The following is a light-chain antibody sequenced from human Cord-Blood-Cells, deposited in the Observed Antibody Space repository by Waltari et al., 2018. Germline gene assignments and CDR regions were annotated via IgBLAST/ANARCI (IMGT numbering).Light chain of an antibody. CDR3: CSYAGSSTCV. J-gene: IGLJ3*02. CDR1: SSDDGSYNL. Sequence: QSAMNQPASASGSHGQSITISCTGTSSDDGSYNLVSWYQQHPGKAPKLMIHEGSKRTSVVSNRFSGSKSGNTASLTISVLQAEDEADYYCCSYAGSSTCVFGGGTKLTVL. V-gene: IGLV2-23*01. CDR2: EGS.